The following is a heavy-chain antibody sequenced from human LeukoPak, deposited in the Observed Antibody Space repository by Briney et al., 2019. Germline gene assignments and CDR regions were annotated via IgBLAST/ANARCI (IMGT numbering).Heavy chain of an antibody. CDR3: ARDQQYSSGWYVDAFDI. Sequence: PSETLSLTCTVSGGSISSYYWSWIRQPAGKGLEWIGRIYTSGSTNYNPSLKSRVTMSVDTPKNQFSLKLSSVTAADTAVYYCARDQQYSSGWYVDAFDIWGQGTMVTVSS. J-gene: IGHJ3*02. CDR1: GGSISSYY. V-gene: IGHV4-4*07. CDR2: IYTSGST. D-gene: IGHD6-19*01.